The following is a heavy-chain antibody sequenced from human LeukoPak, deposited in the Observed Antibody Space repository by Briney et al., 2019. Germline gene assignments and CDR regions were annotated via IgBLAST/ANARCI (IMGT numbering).Heavy chain of an antibody. D-gene: IGHD3-10*01. J-gene: IGHJ4*02. CDR3: ARGTAYYGSGSNLNT. CDR2: INPNSGGT. Sequence: ASVKVSCEASGYTFTVYYINWVRQAPGQGREWMGWINPNSGGTNYAQKFQDRVTMTRDTSITTAYMELSSLRFDDTAVYYCARGTAYYGSGSNLNTWGQGTLVTVSS. CDR1: GYTFTVYY. V-gene: IGHV1-2*02.